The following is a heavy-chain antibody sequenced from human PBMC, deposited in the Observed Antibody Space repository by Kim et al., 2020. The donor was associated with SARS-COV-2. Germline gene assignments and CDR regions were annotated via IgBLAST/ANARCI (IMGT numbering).Heavy chain of an antibody. V-gene: IGHV3-21*01. J-gene: IGHJ4*02. D-gene: IGHD6-13*01. CDR3: AWRERSSWYFWN. Sequence: GGSLRLSCAASGFTFSSYSMNWVRQAPGKGLEWVSSISSSSSYIYYADSVKGRFTISRDNAKNSLYLQMNSLRAEDTAVYYCAWRERSSWYFWNWGQGTLVTVSS. CDR2: ISSSSSYI. CDR1: GFTFSSYS.